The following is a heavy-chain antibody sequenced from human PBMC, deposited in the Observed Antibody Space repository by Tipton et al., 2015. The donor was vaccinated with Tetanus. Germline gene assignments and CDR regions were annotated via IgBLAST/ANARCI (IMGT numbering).Heavy chain of an antibody. CDR2: ISNDGSAT. D-gene: IGHD4-17*01. V-gene: IGHV3-74*01. J-gene: IGHJ5*02. Sequence: GSLRLSCAASGFTFSSYAMNWVRQAPGKGLEWVARISNDGSATNYADSVKGRFTISRDNAKDTLYLQMNGLRAEDTAVYYCARKIDSVTTPLLFAPWGQGTLVTVSS. CDR1: GFTFSSYA. CDR3: ARKIDSVTTPLLFAP.